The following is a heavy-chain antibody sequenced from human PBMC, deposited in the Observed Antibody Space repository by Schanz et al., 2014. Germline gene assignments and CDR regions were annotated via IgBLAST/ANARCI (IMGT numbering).Heavy chain of an antibody. V-gene: IGHV3-23*04. Sequence: EVQLVESGGGVVQPGRSLRLSCAASGFTFRRYGMSWVRQAPGKGLEWVSVIAGDGGGPNYVDSVKGRFTISRDNAKNSLYLQMNSLRDEDTAVYYCARGGATRFDYWGQGTLVTVSS. CDR2: IAGDGGGP. CDR1: GFTFRRYG. CDR3: ARGGATRFDY. D-gene: IGHD1-26*01. J-gene: IGHJ4*02.